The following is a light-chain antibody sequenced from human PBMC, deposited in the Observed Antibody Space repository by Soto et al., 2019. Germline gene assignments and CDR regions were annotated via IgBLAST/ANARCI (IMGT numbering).Light chain of an antibody. Sequence: DIQMTQSPSSLSASVGDRVTITCRASQDISNYLAWFRQQPGKAPRSLIYVASTLQSGVPSRFSGSGSGTDFTLTISSLQPEDFATYFCQQYNTYPLTFGQGTKVDIK. J-gene: IGKJ1*01. V-gene: IGKV1-16*01. CDR1: QDISNY. CDR3: QQYNTYPLT. CDR2: VAS.